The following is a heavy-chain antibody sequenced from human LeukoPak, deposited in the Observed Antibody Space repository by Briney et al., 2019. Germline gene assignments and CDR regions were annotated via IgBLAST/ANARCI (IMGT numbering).Heavy chain of an antibody. CDR2: IYYSGST. CDR3: ARHEVTVVPFDY. CDR1: GGSISSGTYY. Sequence: KPSETLSLTCTVSGGSISSGTYYWGWIRQPPGKGLEWIGSIYYSGSTHYNPSLKSRVTISVDTSKNQFSLKLSSVTAADTAVYYCARHEVTVVPFDYWGQGTLVTVSS. V-gene: IGHV4-39*01. J-gene: IGHJ4*02. D-gene: IGHD2-15*01.